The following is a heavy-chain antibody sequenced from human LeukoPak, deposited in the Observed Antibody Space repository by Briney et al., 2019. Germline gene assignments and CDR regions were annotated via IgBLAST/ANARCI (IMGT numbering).Heavy chain of an antibody. Sequence: GASVKVSCKASGYTFTSYAMHWVRQAPRQRLEWMGWINAGNGNTKYSQKFQGRVTITRDTSASTAYMELSSLRSEDTAVYYCARSSSHEGFSYYYFMDVWGKGTTVTVSS. CDR2: INAGNGNT. CDR3: ARSSSHEGFSYYYFMDV. CDR1: GYTFTSYA. J-gene: IGHJ6*03. V-gene: IGHV1-3*01. D-gene: IGHD2-2*01.